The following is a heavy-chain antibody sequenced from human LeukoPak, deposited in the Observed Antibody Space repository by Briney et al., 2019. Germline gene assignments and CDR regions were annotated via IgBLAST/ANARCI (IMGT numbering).Heavy chain of an antibody. CDR1: DSTFSSYS. D-gene: IGHD4-17*01. J-gene: IGHJ3*02. Sequence: GGSLRLSCAASDSTFSSYSMNWVRQAPGKGLEWVSSISSSSSYIYYADSVKGRFTISRDTSKNTLYLQMSSLRPEDTAVYYCAKAWRAYGDYHTFDIWGQGTMVTVSS. V-gene: IGHV3-21*01. CDR2: ISSSSSYI. CDR3: AKAWRAYGDYHTFDI.